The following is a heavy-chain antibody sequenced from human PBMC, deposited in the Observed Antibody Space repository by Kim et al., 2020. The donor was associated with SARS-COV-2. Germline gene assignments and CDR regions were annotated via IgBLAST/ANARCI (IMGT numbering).Heavy chain of an antibody. D-gene: IGHD2-8*01. V-gene: IGHV4-34*01. Sequence: SETLSLTCAVYGGSFSGYYWSWIRQPPGKGLEWIGEINHSGSTNYNPSLKSRVTISVDTSKNQFSLKLSSVTAADTAVYYCARIRMRGYYYYYGMDVWGQGTTVTVSS. CDR1: GGSFSGYY. CDR2: INHSGST. CDR3: ARIRMRGYYYYYGMDV. J-gene: IGHJ6*02.